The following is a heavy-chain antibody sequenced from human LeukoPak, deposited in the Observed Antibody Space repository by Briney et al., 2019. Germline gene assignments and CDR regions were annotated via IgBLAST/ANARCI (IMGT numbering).Heavy chain of an antibody. J-gene: IGHJ3*02. V-gene: IGHV4-30-2*01. D-gene: IGHD2-15*01. Sequence: SETLSLTCAVSGGSISSGGYSWTWIRQPPGKGLEWIGYIYHSGSTYYNPSLKSRVTISVDRSKNQFSLKLSSVTAADTAVYYCASHCSGGSCYLPDAFDIWGQGTMVTVSS. CDR3: ASHCSGGSCYLPDAFDI. CDR2: IYHSGST. CDR1: GGSISSGGYS.